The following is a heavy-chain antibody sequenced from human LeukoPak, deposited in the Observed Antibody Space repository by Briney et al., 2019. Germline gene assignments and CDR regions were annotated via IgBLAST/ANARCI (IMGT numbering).Heavy chain of an antibody. V-gene: IGHV3-21*01. CDR3: ARHGLGFLEWTIDY. J-gene: IGHJ4*02. D-gene: IGHD3-3*01. Sequence: GGSLRLSCAASGFTFSTYSMNWVRQAPGKGLEWVSSISNSSTYIYYADSLKGRFTISRDNAKNSLYLQVNSLRAEDTAVYYCARHGLGFLEWTIDYWGQGTLVTVSS. CDR1: GFTFSTYS. CDR2: ISNSSTYI.